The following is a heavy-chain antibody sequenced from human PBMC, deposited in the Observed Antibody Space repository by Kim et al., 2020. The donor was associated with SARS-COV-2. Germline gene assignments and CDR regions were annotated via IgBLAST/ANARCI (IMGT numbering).Heavy chain of an antibody. V-gene: IGHV3-23*01. Sequence: GGSLRLSCAASGFTFNNYAMSWVRQAPGKGLEWVSTISGSGAPTYYPDSVKGRFTISRDDSKNTLHLQMNSLRAEDTAVYYCAKASSRGAYLTYFDYWGPGYVVTVSS. CDR1: GFTFNNYA. CDR2: ISGSGAPT. D-gene: IGHD1-26*01. CDR3: AKASSRGAYLTYFDY. J-gene: IGHJ4*02.